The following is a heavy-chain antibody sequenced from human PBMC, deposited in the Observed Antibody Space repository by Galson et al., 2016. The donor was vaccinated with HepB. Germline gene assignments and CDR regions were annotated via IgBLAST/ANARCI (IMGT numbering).Heavy chain of an antibody. D-gene: IGHD3-9*01. V-gene: IGHV4-30-4*01. CDR2: ISYSGDT. Sequence: LSLTCTVSGASISSGDSFWTWIRQPPGKGLQWIGYISYSGDTYYKPSLKSRLSISLDLSKNLFSLRLTSLTAADTALYFCARGGASWLHNQLQDYRGQATLVTVSS. CDR1: GASISSGDSF. CDR3: ARGGASWLHNQLQDY. J-gene: IGHJ4*02.